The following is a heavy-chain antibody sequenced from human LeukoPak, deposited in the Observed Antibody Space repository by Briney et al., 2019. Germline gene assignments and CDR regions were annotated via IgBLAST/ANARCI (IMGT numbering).Heavy chain of an antibody. CDR2: IFYSGST. CDR1: GGSISTSNYY. V-gene: IGHV4-39*07. J-gene: IGHJ6*03. D-gene: IGHD2-15*01. Sequence: SETLSLTCTVSGGSISTSNYYWGWIRQPPGKGLEWVGNIFYSGSTYYSPSLKSRVTVSVDESKNQFSLKLSSVTAADTAVYYCARFPGSAEYRHYYHMDVWGKGTTVTVSS. CDR3: ARFPGSAEYRHYYHMDV.